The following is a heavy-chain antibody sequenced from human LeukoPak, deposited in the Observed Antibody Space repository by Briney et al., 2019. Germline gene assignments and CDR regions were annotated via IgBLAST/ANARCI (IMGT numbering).Heavy chain of an antibody. CDR3: ARVGQQLVRGPFDY. Sequence: GGSLRLSCAASRFTFRSYAMHWVRQAPGKGLEWVAVMSYDGSNKYYADSVKGRFTISRDDSENTLYLQMNSLRAEDTAVYYCARVGQQLVRGPFDYWGQGTLVTVSS. J-gene: IGHJ4*02. CDR1: RFTFRSYA. D-gene: IGHD6-13*01. V-gene: IGHV3-30*01. CDR2: MSYDGSNK.